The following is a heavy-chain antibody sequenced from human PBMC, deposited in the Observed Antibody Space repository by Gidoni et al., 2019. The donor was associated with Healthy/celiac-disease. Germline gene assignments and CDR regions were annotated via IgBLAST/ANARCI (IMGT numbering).Heavy chain of an antibody. V-gene: IGHV3-73*02. J-gene: IGHJ6*02. CDR1: GFTFSGAA. Sequence: EVQLVESGGGLVQPGGSLNLSCAASGFTFSGAAMHWVRQASGKGLEWGGRIRSKANSYATAYAASVKGRFTISRDDSKNTAYLQMNSLKTEDTAVYYCTQTPSTVTTSYYYYGMDVWGQGTTVTVSS. CDR2: IRSKANSYAT. CDR3: TQTPSTVTTSYYYYGMDV. D-gene: IGHD4-17*01.